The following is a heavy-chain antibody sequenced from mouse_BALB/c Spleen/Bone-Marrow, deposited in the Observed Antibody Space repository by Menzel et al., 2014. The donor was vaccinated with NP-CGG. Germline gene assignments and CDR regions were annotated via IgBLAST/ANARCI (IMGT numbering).Heavy chain of an antibody. V-gene: IGHV14-3*02. CDR1: GFNIKDTY. J-gene: IGHJ1*01. Sequence: EVKLMESGAELMKPGASVKLSCTASGFNIKDTYIHWMKQRPEQRLEWIGRIDPANGYTIYDPKFQGKATITADTTSNTAYLQLSSLTSEDTAVYYCALITAATFSYWYFDVWGAGTTVTVSS. CDR2: IDPANGYT. D-gene: IGHD1-2*01. CDR3: ALITAATFSYWYFDV.